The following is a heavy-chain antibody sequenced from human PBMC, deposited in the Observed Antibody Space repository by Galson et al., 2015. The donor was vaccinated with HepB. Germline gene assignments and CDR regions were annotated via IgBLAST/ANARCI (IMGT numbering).Heavy chain of an antibody. V-gene: IGHV3-23*01. CDR2: ISNSGGTT. CDR3: AKAGPVDRRGKDAFDL. D-gene: IGHD4-23*01. CDR1: GFTFSSYA. J-gene: IGHJ3*01. Sequence: SLRLSCAASGFTFSSYAMTWVRQAPGEGLDWVSGISNSGGTTYYADSVKGRFIISRDDSKNTLYLQMNSLRAEDTAEYYCAKAGPVDRRGKDAFDLWGQGTMVTVSS.